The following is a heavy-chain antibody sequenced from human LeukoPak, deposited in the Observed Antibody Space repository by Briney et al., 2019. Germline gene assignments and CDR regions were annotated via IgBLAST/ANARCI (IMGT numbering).Heavy chain of an antibody. Sequence: SESLSLTCTVSGGSISSYHRSWIRQPPGKGLECIGYIYYSGSTHYNPSLKSRVTISVDTSKNQFSLKLSSVTAADTAVYYCARDLKRIYSYGLFDYWGQGTLVTVSS. CDR2: IYYSGST. D-gene: IGHD5-18*01. J-gene: IGHJ4*02. V-gene: IGHV4-59*12. CDR1: GGSISSYH. CDR3: ARDLKRIYSYGLFDY.